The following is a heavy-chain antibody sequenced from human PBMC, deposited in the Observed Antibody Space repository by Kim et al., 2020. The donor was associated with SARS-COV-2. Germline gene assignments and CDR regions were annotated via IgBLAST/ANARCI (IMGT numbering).Heavy chain of an antibody. CDR3: ARGQGNSSSWYVDYYYGMDV. CDR1: GFTFSSYG. Sequence: GGSLRLSCAASGFTFSSYGMHWVRQAPGKGLEWVAVIWYDGSNKYYADSVKGRFTISRDNSKNTLYLQMNSLRAEDTAVYYCARGQGNSSSWYVDYYYGMDVWGQGTTVTVSS. CDR2: IWYDGSNK. J-gene: IGHJ6*02. D-gene: IGHD6-13*01. V-gene: IGHV3-33*01.